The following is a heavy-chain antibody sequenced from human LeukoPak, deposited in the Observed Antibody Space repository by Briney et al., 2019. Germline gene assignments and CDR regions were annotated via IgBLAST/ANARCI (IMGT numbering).Heavy chain of an antibody. CDR2: FDPEDGET. CDR3: ATAYIVPAVHNWFDP. CDR1: GYTLTELS. D-gene: IGHD2-2*01. Sequence: GASVKVSCKVSGYTLTELSMHWVRQAPGKGLEWMGGFDPEDGETIYAQKFQGRVTMTEDTSTDTAYMELSSLRSEDTAVYYCATAYIVPAVHNWFDPWGQGTLATVSS. V-gene: IGHV1-24*01. J-gene: IGHJ5*02.